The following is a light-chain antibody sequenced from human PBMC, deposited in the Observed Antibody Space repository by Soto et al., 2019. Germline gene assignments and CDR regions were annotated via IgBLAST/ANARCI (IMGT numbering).Light chain of an antibody. J-gene: IGKJ1*01. CDR3: QQYNSYPWT. CDR1: QNIDRW. CDR2: GAS. Sequence: DIQMTQSPSTLSASVGHIVTITCRASQNIDRWLAWYQQKPGKAPNLLIYGASNLESGDPSRFSGSGSGTEFTLTISSLRPDDFATYYCQQYNSYPWTFGQGTKVEIK. V-gene: IGKV1-5*03.